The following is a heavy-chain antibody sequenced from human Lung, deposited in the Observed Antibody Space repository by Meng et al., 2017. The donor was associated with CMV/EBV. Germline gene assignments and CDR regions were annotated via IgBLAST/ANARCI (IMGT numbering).Heavy chain of an antibody. J-gene: IGHJ4*02. Sequence: GESLKISCAASGFTFSTYSMNWVRQAPGKGLEWISYISSGSSTIYYADSVKGRFSISRDNAEKTLYLHVNNLRGEDTAVYFCARVGSNNWIIDYWGQGTLVTVSS. CDR3: ARVGSNNWIIDY. D-gene: IGHD1-20*01. V-gene: IGHV3-48*04. CDR2: ISSGSSTI. CDR1: GFTFSTYS.